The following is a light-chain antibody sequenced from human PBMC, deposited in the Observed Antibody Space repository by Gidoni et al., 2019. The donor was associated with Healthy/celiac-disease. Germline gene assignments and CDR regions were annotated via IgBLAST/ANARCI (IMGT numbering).Light chain of an antibody. V-gene: IGKV1-39*01. Sequence: DIQMTQSPSSLSASVGDRVTITCRASQSISRYLNWYQQKPGKAPKLLIYAASSLQSGVPSRFSGSGSGTDFTLTIISQQPEDFATYYCQQSYSTPPVTFXQXTKLEIK. CDR1: QSISRY. J-gene: IGKJ2*01. CDR2: AAS. CDR3: QQSYSTPPVT.